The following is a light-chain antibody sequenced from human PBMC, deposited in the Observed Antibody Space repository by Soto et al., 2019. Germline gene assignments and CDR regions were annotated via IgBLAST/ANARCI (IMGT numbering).Light chain of an antibody. CDR1: QSVSRS. Sequence: DIVLTQSPATLSLSPGDRATLSCRASQSVSRSLAWYQQKPGQAPRLLIYDASNRATGIPARFSGSGSGTDFTLTISSLEPEDFAVYYCQQRSNWPPLFTFGPGTKVDIK. CDR2: DAS. CDR3: QQRSNWPPLFT. V-gene: IGKV3-11*01. J-gene: IGKJ3*01.